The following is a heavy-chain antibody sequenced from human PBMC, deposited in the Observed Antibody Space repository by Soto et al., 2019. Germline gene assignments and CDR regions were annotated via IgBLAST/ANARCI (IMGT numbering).Heavy chain of an antibody. CDR3: ASFSKVYYYYGMDV. V-gene: IGHV1-3*01. J-gene: IGHJ6*02. CDR2: INAGNGNT. Sequence: ASVKVCCKASGYTFTSYAMRWVRQAPGQRLEWMGCINAGNGNTEYSQKFQGRVTITRDTSASTAYMELSSLRSEDTAVYYCASFSKVYYYYGMDVWGQGTTVTVSS. CDR1: GYTFTSYA.